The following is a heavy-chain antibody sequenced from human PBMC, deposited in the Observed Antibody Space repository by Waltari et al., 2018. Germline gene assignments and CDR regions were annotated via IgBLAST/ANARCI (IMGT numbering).Heavy chain of an antibody. CDR1: GGPISSYY. V-gene: IGHV4-59*01. D-gene: IGHD6-6*01. J-gene: IGHJ3*02. CDR3: AREFVEGGAFDI. CDR2: IYYSGST. Sequence: QVQLQESGPGLVKPSETLSLTCTVSGGPISSYYWSWIRQPPGKGLEWIGYIYYSGSTNYNPSLKSRVTISVDTSKNQFSLKLSSVTAADTAVYYCAREFVEGGAFDIWGQGTTVTVSS.